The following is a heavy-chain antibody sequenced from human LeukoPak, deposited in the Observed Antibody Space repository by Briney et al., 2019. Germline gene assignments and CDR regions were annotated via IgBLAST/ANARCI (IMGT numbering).Heavy chain of an antibody. J-gene: IGHJ3*02. CDR3: ARDLPRPYYDFWSGPSTAFDI. V-gene: IGHV3-30-3*01. CDR2: ISYDGSNK. D-gene: IGHD3-3*01. CDR1: GFTFRSYA. Sequence: PGGALRLSFASSGFTFRSYAMHWVRQAPGKGLAGVAVISYDGSNKYYADSVKGRFTISRDNSKNTLYLQMNSLRAEDTAVYYCARDLPRPYYDFWSGPSTAFDIWGQGTMVTVSS.